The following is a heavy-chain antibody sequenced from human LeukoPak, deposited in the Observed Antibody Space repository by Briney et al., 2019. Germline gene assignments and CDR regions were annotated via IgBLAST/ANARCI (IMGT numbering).Heavy chain of an antibody. V-gene: IGHV3-7*01. CDR2: IKQDGSVK. CDR1: GFTFSSHS. CDR3: ARAMGTSYGFWSGSYTVSYYYYMDV. D-gene: IGHD3-3*01. Sequence: PGGSLRLSCATFGFTFSSHSMSWVRQAPGKGLEWVANIKQDGSVKHYVDSVKGRFSISRDNTKNSLYLQMNNLRAEDTAVYYCARAMGTSYGFWSGSYTVSYYYYMDVWGKGTTVAVS. J-gene: IGHJ6*03.